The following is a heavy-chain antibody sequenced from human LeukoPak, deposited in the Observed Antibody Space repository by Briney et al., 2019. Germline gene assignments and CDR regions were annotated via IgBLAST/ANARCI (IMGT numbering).Heavy chain of an antibody. CDR2: IYYSGST. CDR1: GCSISSYY. Sequence: SETLSLTCTVSGCSISSYYWSWIRQPPGKGLEWIGYIYYSGSTNYNPSLKSRVTISVDTSKNQFSLKLSSVTAADTAVYYCARGVSYYDSSGYYNEYFQHWGQGTLVTVSS. J-gene: IGHJ1*01. CDR3: ARGVSYYDSSGYYNEYFQH. D-gene: IGHD3-22*01. V-gene: IGHV4-59*08.